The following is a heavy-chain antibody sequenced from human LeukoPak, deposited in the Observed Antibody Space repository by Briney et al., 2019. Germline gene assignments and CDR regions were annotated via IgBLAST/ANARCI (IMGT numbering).Heavy chain of an antibody. CDR2: ISGSGGST. CDR3: AKRSDSSGYPEYFQH. V-gene: IGHV3-23*01. Sequence: GRSLRLSCAASGFTFSSYAMSWVRQAPGKGLEWVSAISGSGGSTYYADSVKGRFTISRDNSKNTLYLQMNSLRAEDTAVYYCAKRSDSSGYPEYFQHWGQGTLVTVSS. CDR1: GFTFSSYA. D-gene: IGHD3-22*01. J-gene: IGHJ1*01.